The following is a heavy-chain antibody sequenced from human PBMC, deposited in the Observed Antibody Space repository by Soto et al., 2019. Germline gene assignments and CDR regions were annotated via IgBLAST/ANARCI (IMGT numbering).Heavy chain of an antibody. CDR3: ARDPSDYDILTGYSPGFDY. D-gene: IGHD3-9*01. CDR2: IWYDGSNK. Sequence: PGGSLRLSCSASGFPFSTYGMHWVRQAPGKGLEWVAVIWYDGSNKYYADSVKGRFTISRDNSKNTLYLQMNSLRAEDTAVYYCARDPSDYDILTGYSPGFDYWGQGTLVTVSS. CDR1: GFPFSTYG. V-gene: IGHV3-33*08. J-gene: IGHJ4*02.